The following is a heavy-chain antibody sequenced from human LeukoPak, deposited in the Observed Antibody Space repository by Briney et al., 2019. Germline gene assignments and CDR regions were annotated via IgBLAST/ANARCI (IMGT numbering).Heavy chain of an antibody. D-gene: IGHD6-19*01. CDR3: AKDREYSSGWPGGFDY. V-gene: IGHV3-21*04. CDR2: ISSSSSYI. Sequence: GGSLRLSCAASGFTFSSYSMNWVRQAPGEGLEWVSSISSSSSYIYYADSVKGRFTISRDNAKNSLYLQMNSLRAEDMALYYCAKDREYSSGWPGGFDYWGQGTLVTVSS. CDR1: GFTFSSYS. J-gene: IGHJ4*02.